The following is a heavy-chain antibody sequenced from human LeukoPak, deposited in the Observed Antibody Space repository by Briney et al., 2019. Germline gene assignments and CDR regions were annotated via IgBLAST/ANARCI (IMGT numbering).Heavy chain of an antibody. J-gene: IGHJ4*02. CDR2: IWFDGSNK. D-gene: IGHD6-13*01. V-gene: IGHV3-33*01. Sequence: GTSLRLSCAASGFSFSRYGMHWVRQAPGKGLEWVALIWFDGSNKYHADSVKGRFTISRDNSKNTLDLQMSSLRVEDTAVYYCARWGIATAGGTDYWGQGTLVTVSS. CDR1: GFSFSRYG. CDR3: ARWGIATAGGTDY.